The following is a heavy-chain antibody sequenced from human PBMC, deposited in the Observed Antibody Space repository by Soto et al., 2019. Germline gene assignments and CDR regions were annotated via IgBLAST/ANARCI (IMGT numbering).Heavy chain of an antibody. CDR3: ARDLTMVRGVIDF. Sequence: EVQLVESGGGLVQPGGSLRLSCAASGFTFSSYSMNWVRQAPGKGLEWVSYISSSSSTIYYADSVKGRFTISRDNAKNSLDLQMNSLRAEDTAVYYCARDLTMVRGVIDFWGQGTLVTVSS. CDR2: ISSSSSTI. CDR1: GFTFSSYS. J-gene: IGHJ4*02. V-gene: IGHV3-48*01. D-gene: IGHD3-10*01.